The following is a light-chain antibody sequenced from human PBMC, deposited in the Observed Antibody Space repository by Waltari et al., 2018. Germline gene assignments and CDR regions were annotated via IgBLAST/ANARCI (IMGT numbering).Light chain of an antibody. Sequence: QSALTLPPPVSASPGQSITNSFTGTSSDVWTYNLVSWYQQHPGKAPKFMIYEVSKRPSGVSNRFSGSKSGNTASLTISGLQAEDEAAYYCCSYAGSSTWVFGGGTKLTVL. J-gene: IGLJ3*02. V-gene: IGLV2-23*02. CDR3: CSYAGSSTWV. CDR1: SSDVWTYNL. CDR2: EVS.